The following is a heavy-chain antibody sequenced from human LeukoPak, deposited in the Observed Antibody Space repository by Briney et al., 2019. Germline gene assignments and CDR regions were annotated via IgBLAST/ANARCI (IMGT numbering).Heavy chain of an antibody. V-gene: IGHV1-18*01. Sequence: ASVKVSCKASGYTFTSYGISWVRQAPGQGLEWMGRISAYNGNTNYAQKLQGRVTMTTDTSTSTAYMELRSLRSDDTAVYYCARGPGIAVAGALGYWGQGTLVTVSS. J-gene: IGHJ4*02. CDR3: ARGPGIAVAGALGY. D-gene: IGHD6-19*01. CDR1: GYTFTSYG. CDR2: ISAYNGNT.